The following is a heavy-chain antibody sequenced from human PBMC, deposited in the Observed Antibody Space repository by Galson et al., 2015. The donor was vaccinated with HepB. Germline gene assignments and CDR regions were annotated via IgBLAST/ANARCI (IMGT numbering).Heavy chain of an antibody. V-gene: IGHV3-21*01. D-gene: IGHD6-13*01. CDR3: ARAQKYSSSWPPKYYFDY. J-gene: IGHJ4*02. Sequence: SLRLSCAASGFTFSSYSMNWVRQAPGKGLEWVSSISSSSSYIYYADSVKGRFTISRDNAKNSLYLQMNSLRAEDTAVYYCARAQKYSSSWPPKYYFDYWGQGTLVTVSS. CDR1: GFTFSSYS. CDR2: ISSSSSYI.